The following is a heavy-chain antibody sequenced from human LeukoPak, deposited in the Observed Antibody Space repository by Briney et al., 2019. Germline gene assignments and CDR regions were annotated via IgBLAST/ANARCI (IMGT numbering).Heavy chain of an antibody. D-gene: IGHD3-22*01. CDR1: GGSISSSSYY. CDR3: ASLTYYYDSSGYYSPQYYYYYYYMDV. V-gene: IGHV4-39*01. CDR2: IYYSGST. Sequence: PSETLSLTCTVSGGSISSSSYYWGWIRQPPGKGLEWIGSIYYSGSTYYNPSLKSRVTISVDTSKNQFSLKLGSVTAADTAVYYCASLTYYYDSSGYYSPQYYYYYYYMDVWGKGTTVTVSS. J-gene: IGHJ6*03.